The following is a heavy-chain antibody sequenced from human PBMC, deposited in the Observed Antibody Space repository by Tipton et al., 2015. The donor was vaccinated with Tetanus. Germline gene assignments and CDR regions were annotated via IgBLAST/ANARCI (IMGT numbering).Heavy chain of an antibody. J-gene: IGHJ4*02. CDR3: ARPREIVSRSGWAFDY. CDR1: GASISSNTYY. D-gene: IGHD5/OR15-5a*01. CDR2: VSYSGST. V-gene: IGHV4-39*02. Sequence: TLSLTCTVSGASISSNTYYWGWIRQPPGKGLEWIASVSYSGSTYYNPSLKSRVTMSVDTSKKDFSVRLGSVTAADTAVYYCARPREIVSRSGWAFDYWGQGIVVTVSS.